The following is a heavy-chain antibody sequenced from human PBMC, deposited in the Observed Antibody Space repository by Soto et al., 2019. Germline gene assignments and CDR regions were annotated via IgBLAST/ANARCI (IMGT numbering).Heavy chain of an antibody. D-gene: IGHD6-19*01. Sequence: EVQLVESGGGLVQPGGSLRLSCAASGFTFSSYSMNWVRQAPGKGLEWISYISYSSSTIYYADSVKGRFTISRDNAKNSLCLQMNGLRDEDTAVYYCARPAVAGLFDYWGQGTLVTVSS. CDR2: ISYSSSTI. V-gene: IGHV3-48*02. CDR1: GFTFSSYS. CDR3: ARPAVAGLFDY. J-gene: IGHJ4*02.